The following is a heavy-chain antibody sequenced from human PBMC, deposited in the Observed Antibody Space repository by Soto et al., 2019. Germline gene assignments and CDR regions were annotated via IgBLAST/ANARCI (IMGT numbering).Heavy chain of an antibody. CDR3: ARGEEVTKPPQEYAYYDVWSGYSVLFDY. D-gene: IGHD3-3*01. J-gene: IGHJ4*02. V-gene: IGHV4-59*01. Sequence: QVQLQESGPGLVKPSETLSLTCTVSGGSISSYYWSWIRQPPGKGLEWIGYIYYSGSTNYNPSLRGRVSMSADTSKNRCSRKLSAVTAADTAVYCCARGEEVTKPPQEYAYYDVWSGYSVLFDYWGQGTLVTVAS. CDR1: GGSISSYY. CDR2: IYYSGST.